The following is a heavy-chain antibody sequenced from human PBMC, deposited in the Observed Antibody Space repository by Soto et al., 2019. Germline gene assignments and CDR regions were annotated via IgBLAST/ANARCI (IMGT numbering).Heavy chain of an antibody. J-gene: IGHJ4*02. V-gene: IGHV4-34*01. CDR1: GGAFSGYY. Sequence: QVQLQQWGAGLLKPSETLSLTCAVYGGAFSGYYWTWIRQPPGTGLEWIGEINQSGSTNYNPSLKSRVPISVDTSKNQFSLKLTSVTAADTAVYYCARDKITGLFDYWGQGTLVTVSS. D-gene: IGHD2-8*02. CDR2: INQSGST. CDR3: ARDKITGLFDY.